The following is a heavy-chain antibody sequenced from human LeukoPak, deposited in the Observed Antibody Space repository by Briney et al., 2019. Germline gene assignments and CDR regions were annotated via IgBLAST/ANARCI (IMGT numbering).Heavy chain of an antibody. D-gene: IGHD3-16*01. CDR1: GFTFSSQA. CDR3: AKSPYIASHIDFDY. Sequence: PGGSLRLSCAASGFTFSSQAMNWVRQAPGKGLEWVSTVSGSGDSTWYADSVKGRFTISRDNSKSTLYLQMNSLRAEDTAVYYCAKSPYIASHIDFDYWGQGTLVTVSS. J-gene: IGHJ4*02. V-gene: IGHV3-23*01. CDR2: VSGSGDST.